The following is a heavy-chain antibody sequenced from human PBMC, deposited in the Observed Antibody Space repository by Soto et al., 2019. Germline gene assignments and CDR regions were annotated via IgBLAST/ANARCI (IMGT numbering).Heavy chain of an antibody. D-gene: IGHD2-15*01. CDR1: GLIFSNYG. Sequence: PGGSLRLSCAASGLIFSNYGMHWVRQAPGKGLEWVAFISYDGSNKYYVDSVKGRFSISRDNSKNTVYLQMSSLRAEDTAVYYCAKDTSSGGSPLDYWGQGTLVTVSS. J-gene: IGHJ4*02. CDR3: AKDTSSGGSPLDY. V-gene: IGHV3-30*18. CDR2: ISYDGSNK.